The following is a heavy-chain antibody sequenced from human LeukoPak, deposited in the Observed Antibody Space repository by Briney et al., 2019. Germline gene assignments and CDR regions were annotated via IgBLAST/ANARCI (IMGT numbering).Heavy chain of an antibody. CDR2: ITTDGRGT. Sequence: PGGSLRLSCSASGFTFSNFPMHWVRQAPGKGLEYVSAITTDGRGTYYADSVKGRFTISRDNSKNTLYLQMSSLRAEDTAVYYCVKAILFGSGSYYGYWGQGTMVTVSS. V-gene: IGHV3-64D*09. D-gene: IGHD3-22*01. CDR1: GFTFSNFP. CDR3: VKAILFGSGSYYGY. J-gene: IGHJ4*02.